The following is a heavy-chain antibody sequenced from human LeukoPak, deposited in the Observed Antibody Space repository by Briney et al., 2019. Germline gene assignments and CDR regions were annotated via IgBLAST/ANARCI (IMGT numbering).Heavy chain of an antibody. D-gene: IGHD3-3*01. CDR2: ISSSSSYI. CDR1: GFTFSSYS. Sequence: GGSLRLSCAASGFTFSSYSMTWVRQAPGKGLEWVSSISSSSSYIYYADSVKGRFTISRDNAKNSLYLQMNSLRAEDTAVYYCARATVSGIPDYWGQGTLVTVSS. CDR3: ARATVSGIPDY. V-gene: IGHV3-21*01. J-gene: IGHJ4*02.